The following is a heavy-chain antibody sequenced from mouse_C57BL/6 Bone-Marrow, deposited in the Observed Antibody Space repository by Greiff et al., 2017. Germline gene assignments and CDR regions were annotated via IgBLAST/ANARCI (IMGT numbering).Heavy chain of an antibody. CDR1: GFTFSSYA. D-gene: IGHD2-4*01. CDR3: ASDEDYDYFDY. CDR2: ISDGGSYT. V-gene: IGHV5-4*01. Sequence: EVQLVESGAGLVKPGGSLKFSCAASGFTFSSYAMSWVRQTPGKRLEWVATISDGGSYTYYPDNVKGRFTISRDNAKNNMDLQMSHLTSEDSAMYYCASDEDYDYFDYWGQGTTLTVSS. J-gene: IGHJ2*01.